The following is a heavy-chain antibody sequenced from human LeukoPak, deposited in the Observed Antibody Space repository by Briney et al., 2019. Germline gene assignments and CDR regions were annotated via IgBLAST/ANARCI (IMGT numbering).Heavy chain of an antibody. CDR1: GFTFSSYS. CDR2: ISSSSSYI. Sequence: GGSLRLSCAASGFTFSSYSMNWVRQAPGKGLEWVSSISSSSSYIYYADSVKGRFTISRDNAKNSLYLQMNSLRAEDTAVYYCARDGGYSYGFDYWGQGTLVTVSS. CDR3: ARDGGYSYGFDY. V-gene: IGHV3-21*01. J-gene: IGHJ4*02. D-gene: IGHD5-18*01.